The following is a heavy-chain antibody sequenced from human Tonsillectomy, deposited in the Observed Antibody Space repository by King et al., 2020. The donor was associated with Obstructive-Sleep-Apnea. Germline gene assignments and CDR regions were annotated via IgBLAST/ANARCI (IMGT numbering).Heavy chain of an antibody. V-gene: IGHV4-59*08. Sequence: MQLQESGPGLVKPSETLSLTCTVSGVSISDYYWSWIRQPPGKGLEWIGYMHYSGTTSYNHSLKSRVNISADRSKNQLSLRVSSVTAADTAVYYCARHGEDRRGHRIYYFDSWGQGNMVTVSS. D-gene: IGHD2-15*01. J-gene: IGHJ4*02. CDR3: ARHGEDRRGHRIYYFDS. CDR1: GVSISDYY. CDR2: MHYSGTT.